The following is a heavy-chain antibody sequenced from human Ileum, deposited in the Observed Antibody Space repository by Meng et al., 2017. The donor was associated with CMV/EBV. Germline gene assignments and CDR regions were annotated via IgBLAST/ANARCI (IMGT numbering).Heavy chain of an antibody. CDR1: GFTLSNYW. V-gene: IGHV3-7*01. CDR2: IKIDGSEK. J-gene: IGHJ4*02. D-gene: IGHD2-2*01. CDR3: ARDSQDFVVVPAANIDY. Sequence: GESLKISCEASGFTLSNYWIDWVRQAPGKGLEWVANIKIDGSEKNYADSVKGRFTISRDNARNSLYLQMNSLRAEDTALYYCARDSQDFVVVPAANIDYWGQGTLVTVSS.